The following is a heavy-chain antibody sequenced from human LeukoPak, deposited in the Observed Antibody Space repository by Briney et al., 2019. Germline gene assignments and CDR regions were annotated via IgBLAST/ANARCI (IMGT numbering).Heavy chain of an antibody. J-gene: IGHJ4*02. CDR1: GGTFSSYA. Sequence: SVKVSCKASGGTFSSYAISWVRQAPGQGLEWMGGIIPIFGTANYAQKFQGRVTITADESTSTAYMELSRLRSDDTAVYYCARDRKYQLPESLNYWGQGTLVTVSS. D-gene: IGHD2-2*01. CDR2: IIPIFGTA. CDR3: ARDRKYQLPESLNY. V-gene: IGHV1-69*13.